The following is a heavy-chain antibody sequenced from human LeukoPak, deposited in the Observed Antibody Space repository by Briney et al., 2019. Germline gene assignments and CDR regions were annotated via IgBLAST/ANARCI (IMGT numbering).Heavy chain of an antibody. Sequence: GGSPRLSCVASGFTFSSYGMHWVRQAPGKGLEWVAFIRYDGSNEYVDSVKGRFTISRDNSKNTLYLQMNSLKPEDTAVYYCANLARPLDYWGQGALVTVSS. V-gene: IGHV3-30*02. J-gene: IGHJ4*02. D-gene: IGHD6-6*01. CDR1: GFTFSSYG. CDR2: IRYDGSNE. CDR3: ANLARPLDY.